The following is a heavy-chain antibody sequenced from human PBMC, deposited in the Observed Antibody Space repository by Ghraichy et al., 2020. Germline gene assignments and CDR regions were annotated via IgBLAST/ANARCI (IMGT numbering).Heavy chain of an antibody. CDR3: ARTFYDIWTGAYYYYMDV. CDR2: ISSDRNYM. Sequence: GGSLRLSCVASGFTFSYNAMNWVRQAPGKGLEWVSSISSDRNYMSYADSVKGRFTISGDNAKNSFYLQMNSLRAEDTAVYYCARTFYDIWTGAYYYYMDVWSKATAVTVS. CDR1: GFTFSYNA. J-gene: IGHJ6*03. D-gene: IGHD3-9*01. V-gene: IGHV3-21*01.